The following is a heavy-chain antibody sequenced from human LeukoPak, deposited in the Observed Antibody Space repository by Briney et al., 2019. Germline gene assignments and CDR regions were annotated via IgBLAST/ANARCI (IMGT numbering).Heavy chain of an antibody. CDR2: IIPILGIA. J-gene: IGHJ4*02. Sequence: SVKVSCKASGGTFSSYTISWVRQAPGQGLEWMGRIIPILGIANYAQKFQGRVTITADKSTSTAYMELSSLRSEDTAVYYCARDGPGRTVTTDYWGQGTLVTVSS. CDR3: ARDGPGRTVTTDY. D-gene: IGHD4-11*01. V-gene: IGHV1-69*04. CDR1: GGTFSSYT.